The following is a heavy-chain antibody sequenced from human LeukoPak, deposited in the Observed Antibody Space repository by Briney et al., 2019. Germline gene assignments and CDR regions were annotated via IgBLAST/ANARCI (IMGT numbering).Heavy chain of an antibody. D-gene: IGHD4-11*01. J-gene: IGHJ5*02. CDR1: GFRFSSFG. CDR2: ISNYFGVT. CDR3: ARDSDYSGNGNGDWFDP. Sequence: ASVNASCTASGFRFSSFGISWVRQAPGQGFEWMGWISNYFGVTHYAEKFEDRVTMTIDKSTTTAYMELRSLRYDDTAIYYCARDSDYSGNGNGDWFDPWGQGTVVIVSS. V-gene: IGHV1-18*04.